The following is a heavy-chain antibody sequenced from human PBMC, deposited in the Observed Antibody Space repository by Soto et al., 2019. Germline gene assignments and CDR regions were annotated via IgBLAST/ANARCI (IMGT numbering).Heavy chain of an antibody. J-gene: IGHJ4*02. CDR2: IYYSGNT. Sequence: XETLSLTCTVSGCSISYYDWGWIRQPPGKGLGWIGSIYYSGNTHYNPSLKSRVTISVDTSMNQFSLNLDSVTAVDSAVYYCVREGYLHVFDDWAQGNLVTVSS. V-gene: IGHV4-59*01. CDR1: GCSISYYD. CDR3: VREGYLHVFDD. D-gene: IGHD5-12*01.